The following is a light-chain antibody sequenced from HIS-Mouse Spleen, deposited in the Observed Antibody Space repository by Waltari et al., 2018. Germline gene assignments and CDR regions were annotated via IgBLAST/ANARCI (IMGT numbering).Light chain of an antibody. Sequence: QSALPQPASVSGSPGQSITISCTGTSSDVGGYNLVSWYQQHPGKAPKLMIYEGSKRPSGISNHFSGSKSCNTASLTISGLQAEDEADYYCCSYAGSSTVVFGGGTKLTVL. CDR1: SSDVGGYNL. CDR3: CSYAGSSTVV. V-gene: IGLV2-23*01. J-gene: IGLJ2*01. CDR2: EGS.